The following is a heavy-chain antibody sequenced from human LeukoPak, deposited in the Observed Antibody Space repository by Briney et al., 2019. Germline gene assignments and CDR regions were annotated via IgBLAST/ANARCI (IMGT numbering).Heavy chain of an antibody. CDR2: VYGSGST. J-gene: IGHJ5*02. CDR3: AREGTSGTHLNWFDP. V-gene: IGHV4-59*01. CDR1: GGSISSYY. Sequence: SETLSLTCTVSGGSISSYYWSWIRQPPGKGLEWIGHVYGSGSTNYNPSLKSRVTLSVDTSKNQFSLKLSSVTAADTAVYYCAREGTSGTHLNWFDPWGQGTLVTVSA. D-gene: IGHD1-1*01.